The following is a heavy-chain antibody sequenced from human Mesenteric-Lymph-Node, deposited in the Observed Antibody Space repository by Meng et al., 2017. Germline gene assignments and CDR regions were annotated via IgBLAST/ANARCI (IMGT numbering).Heavy chain of an antibody. CDR3: AREGGWGSGSYGIWFDP. CDR1: GGSISSGSYY. J-gene: IGHJ5*02. CDR2: IYYSGST. Sequence: SETLSLTCTVSGGSISSGSYYWSWIRQPAGKGLEWIGYIYYSGSTNYNPSLKSRVTISVDTSKNQFSLKLSSVTAADTAVYYCAREGGWGSGSYGIWFDPWGQGTLVTVSS. V-gene: IGHV4-61*10. D-gene: IGHD1-26*01.